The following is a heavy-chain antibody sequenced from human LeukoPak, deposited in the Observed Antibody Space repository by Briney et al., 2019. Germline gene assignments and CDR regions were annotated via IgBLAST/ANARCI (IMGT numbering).Heavy chain of an antibody. J-gene: IGHJ6*03. CDR3: ARVYYYDSSGYRVYYYMDV. V-gene: IGHV4-39*01. D-gene: IGHD3-22*01. CDR1: GGSISSSSYY. CDR2: IYYSGST. Sequence: SETLSLTCTVSGGSISSSSYYWGWIRQPPGKGLEWIGSIYYSGSTYYNPSLKSRVTISVDTSKNQFSLKLSSVTAADTAVYYCARVYYYDSSGYRVYYYMDVWGKGTTVTVSS.